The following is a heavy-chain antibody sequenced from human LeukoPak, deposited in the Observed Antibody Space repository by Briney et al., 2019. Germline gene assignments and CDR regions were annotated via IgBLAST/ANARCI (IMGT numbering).Heavy chain of an antibody. D-gene: IGHD2-2*01. J-gene: IGHJ5*02. Sequence: PGGSLRLSCAASGFTFSSYAMHWVRQAPGKGLEWVAVISFDGSNKYYADSVKGRFTISRDNSKNTLYLQMNSLRAEDTAVYYCAKGAPIVVASPFDPWGQGTLVTVSS. V-gene: IGHV3-30-3*01. CDR3: AKGAPIVVASPFDP. CDR2: ISFDGSNK. CDR1: GFTFSSYA.